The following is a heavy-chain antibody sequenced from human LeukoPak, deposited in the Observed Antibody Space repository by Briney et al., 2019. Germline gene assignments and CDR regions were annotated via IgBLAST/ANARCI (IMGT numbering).Heavy chain of an antibody. Sequence: GGSLRLSCAASGFTFSPYAMSWVRQAPGKGLEWVSLISDSGDSTFYADSVKGRLTISRDNSKNTLYLQMNSLRAEDTAVYYGIDVWGQGTTVTVSS. J-gene: IGHJ6*02. V-gene: IGHV3-23*01. CDR2: ISDSGDST. CDR1: GFTFSPYA. CDR3: IDV.